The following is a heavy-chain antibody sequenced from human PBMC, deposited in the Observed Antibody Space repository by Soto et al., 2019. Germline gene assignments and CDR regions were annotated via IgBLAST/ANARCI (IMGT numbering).Heavy chain of an antibody. V-gene: IGHV4-4*02. Sequence: TETRSLTCTVSEDSISSRKWWSWVRQPPGKGLEWIGEIYHSGSTNYNPSLKSRVIISVDKSKNQFSLKLSSVTAADTAVYYCARHFSVDYFDYWGQGALVTVS. J-gene: IGHJ4*02. CDR2: IYHSGST. CDR3: ARHFSVDYFDY. CDR1: EDSISSRKW.